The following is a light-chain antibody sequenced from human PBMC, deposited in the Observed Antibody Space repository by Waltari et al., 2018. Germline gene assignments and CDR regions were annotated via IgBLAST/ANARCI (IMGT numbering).Light chain of an antibody. CDR2: RAS. CDR3: QQYNNWPPGT. J-gene: IGKJ1*01. Sequence: IVVTLSPATLPLSPGESATLSCRTSQTIGTSLAWYQQRPGQAPRLLIDRASTRATGIPDRFSGSGSESEFTLTISSLQSEDVALYYCQQYNNWPPGTFGQGTKVEI. CDR1: QTIGTS. V-gene: IGKV3-15*01.